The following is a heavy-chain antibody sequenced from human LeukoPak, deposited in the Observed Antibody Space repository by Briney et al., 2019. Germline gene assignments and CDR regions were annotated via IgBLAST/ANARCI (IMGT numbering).Heavy chain of an antibody. Sequence: PSETLSLTCTVSGGSISSYYWSWIRQPPGKGLEWIGYIYYSGSTNYNPSLKSRVTISVDTSKNYVSLTLSSVTAADTAVYYCARSDGYGLVDIWGQGTMVTVSS. CDR3: ARSDGYGLVDI. CDR2: IYYSGST. D-gene: IGHD3-10*01. V-gene: IGHV4-59*08. J-gene: IGHJ3*01. CDR1: GGSISSYY.